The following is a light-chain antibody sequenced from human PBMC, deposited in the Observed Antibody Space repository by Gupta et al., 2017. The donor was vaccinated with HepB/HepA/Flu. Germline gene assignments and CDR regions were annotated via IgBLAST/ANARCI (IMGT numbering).Light chain of an antibody. CDR3: NSRDSSGNHVV. V-gene: IGLV3-19*01. CDR1: SLRSYY. J-gene: IGLJ2*01. Sequence: SSELTQDPAVSVALGQTVRITCQGDSLRSYYESWYQQKPGQATVLVIYGKNNRPSGIPDRFSGSSSGNTASLTITGAQAEDEADYYCNSRDSSGNHVVFGGGTKLTVL. CDR2: GKN.